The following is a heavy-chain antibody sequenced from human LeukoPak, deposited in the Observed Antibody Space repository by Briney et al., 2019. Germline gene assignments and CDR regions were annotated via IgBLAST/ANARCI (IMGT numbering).Heavy chain of an antibody. CDR2: IYYSGST. V-gene: IGHV4-39*07. Sequence: SETLSLTCTVSGGSISSYYWGWIRQPPGKGLEWIGSIYYSGSTYYNPSLKSRVTMSVDTSKNQFSLKLSSVTAADTAVYYCARSMVRGVPPLDYWGQGTLVTVSS. J-gene: IGHJ4*02. CDR1: GGSISSYY. CDR3: ARSMVRGVPPLDY. D-gene: IGHD3-10*01.